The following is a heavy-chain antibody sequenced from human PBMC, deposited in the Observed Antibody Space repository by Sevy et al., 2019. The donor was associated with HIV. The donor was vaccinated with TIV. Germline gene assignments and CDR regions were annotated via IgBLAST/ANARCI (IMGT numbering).Heavy chain of an antibody. V-gene: IGHV3-74*01. CDR2: INSDGSST. CDR3: AREGVTIFGVVIDYYYYGMDV. CDR1: GFTFSSYW. J-gene: IGHJ6*02. D-gene: IGHD3-3*01. Sequence: GGSLRLSCAASGFTFSSYWMHWVRQAPGKGLVWVSRINSDGSSTLYVDSVKGRFTISRDNAKNTLYLQMNSLRAEDTAVYYCAREGVTIFGVVIDYYYYGMDVWGQGTTVTVSS.